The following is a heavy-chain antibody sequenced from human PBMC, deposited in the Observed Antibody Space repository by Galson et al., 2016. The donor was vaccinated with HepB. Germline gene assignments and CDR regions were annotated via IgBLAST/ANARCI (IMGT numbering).Heavy chain of an antibody. Sequence: SVKVSCKASGDILSKFAISWVRQAPGQGLEWMGGIMPIFSGPHYAQKFQDRLTIIADESTAIAYMELHSLTSEDTAVYFCAREWAQTMNSGVVTDYYCDSWGQGSLVTVSS. D-gene: IGHD3-3*01. V-gene: IGHV1-69*13. CDR3: AREWAQTMNSGVVTDYYCDS. CDR1: GDILSKFA. CDR2: IMPIFSGP. J-gene: IGHJ4*02.